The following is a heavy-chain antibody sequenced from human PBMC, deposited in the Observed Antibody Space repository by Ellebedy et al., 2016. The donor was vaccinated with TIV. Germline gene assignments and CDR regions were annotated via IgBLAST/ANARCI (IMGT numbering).Heavy chain of an antibody. CDR2: MNPNSGNT. D-gene: IGHD1-26*01. CDR3: ARGEWELLYYYYYMDV. CDR1: GYTFTSYD. Sequence: ASVKVSXKASGYTFTSYDINWVRQATGQGLEWMGWMNPNSGNTGYAQKFQGRVTMTRNTSISTAYMELSSLRSEDTAVYYCARGEWELLYYYYYMDVWGKGTTVTVSS. V-gene: IGHV1-8*01. J-gene: IGHJ6*03.